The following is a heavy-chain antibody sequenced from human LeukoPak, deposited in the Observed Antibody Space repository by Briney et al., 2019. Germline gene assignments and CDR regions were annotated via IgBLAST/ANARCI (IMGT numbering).Heavy chain of an antibody. D-gene: IGHD1-14*01. CDR3: ARLPVYFGKGYFDS. J-gene: IGHJ4*02. CDR1: GGSINNRNYY. Sequence: SETLSLTCSVSGGSINNRNYYWGWVRQPPGKELEWIGHIYFGGSTFYNPPLKSRLTMSIDTSKHQFSLNINSVAAADTAVYYCARLPVYFGKGYFDSWGRGTLVTVSS. CDR2: IYFGGST. V-gene: IGHV4-39*01.